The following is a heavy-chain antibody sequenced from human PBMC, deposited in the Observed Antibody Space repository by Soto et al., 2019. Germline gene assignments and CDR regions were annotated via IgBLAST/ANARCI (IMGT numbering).Heavy chain of an antibody. CDR3: ARDGILRPATFDY. V-gene: IGHV1-18*01. J-gene: IGHJ4*02. Sequence: QVQLVQSGAEVKKPGASVKVSCKASGYTFTSYGVTWVRQAPGQGLEWMGWISGNNGDTYYAQKLQGRVTMTTDTSTRTAYMELRSLTSDDTAVYYCARDGILRPATFDYWGQGTLVTVSS. CDR2: ISGNNGDT. CDR1: GYTFTSYG. D-gene: IGHD3-3*01.